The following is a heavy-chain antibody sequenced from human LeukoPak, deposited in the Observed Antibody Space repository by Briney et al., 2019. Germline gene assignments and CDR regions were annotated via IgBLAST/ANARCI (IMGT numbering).Heavy chain of an antibody. Sequence: GGSLRLSCAASGFTFSSYGMHWVRQAPGKGLEWVAVISYDGSNKYYADSVKGRFTISRDNSKNTLYLQMNSLRAEDTAVYYCAKVPQPLLRSVGLFDYWGQGTLVTVSS. CDR1: GFTFSSYG. CDR2: ISYDGSNK. J-gene: IGHJ4*02. D-gene: IGHD2-15*01. V-gene: IGHV3-30*18. CDR3: AKVPQPLLRSVGLFDY.